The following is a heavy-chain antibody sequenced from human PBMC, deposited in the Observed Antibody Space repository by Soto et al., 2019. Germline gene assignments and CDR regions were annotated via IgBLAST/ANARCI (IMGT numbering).Heavy chain of an antibody. D-gene: IGHD2-15*01. CDR1: GFTFSSYG. CDR2: IWYDGSNK. J-gene: IGHJ4*02. CDR3: ARDRYCSGGSCYSPRHPRY. V-gene: IGHV3-33*01. Sequence: QVQLVESGGGVVQPGRSLRLSCAASGFTFSSYGMHWVRQAPGKGLEWVAVIWYDGSNKYYADSVKGRFTISRDNSKNTLYLQMNSLRAEDTAVYYCARDRYCSGGSCYSPRHPRYWGQGTLVTVSS.